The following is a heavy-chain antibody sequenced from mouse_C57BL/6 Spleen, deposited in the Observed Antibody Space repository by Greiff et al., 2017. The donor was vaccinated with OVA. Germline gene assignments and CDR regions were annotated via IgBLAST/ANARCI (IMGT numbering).Heavy chain of an antibody. Sequence: EVQLQQSGPGLVQPSQSLSLTCSVTGYSITSGYYWNWLRPFPGNKLEWMGYISYAGSNNYNPSLKSRISITSDKSKNQFYLKLNYVTTEDTATYYCAGGDSNFDYWGQGTTLTVSS. CDR2: ISYAGSN. D-gene: IGHD2-5*01. V-gene: IGHV3-6*01. J-gene: IGHJ2*01. CDR1: GYSITSGYY. CDR3: AGGDSNFDY.